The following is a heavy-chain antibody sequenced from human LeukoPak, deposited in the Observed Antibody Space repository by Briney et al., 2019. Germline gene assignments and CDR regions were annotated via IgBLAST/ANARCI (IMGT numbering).Heavy chain of an antibody. D-gene: IGHD2-15*01. Sequence: SETLSLTCTVSGGSISSSSYYWGWIRQPPGKGLEWIGSIYYSGNTYSNPSLRSRVTISVDTSEHQFSLKLSSVTAADTAVYYCARDSGAYCSGGSCYSGLYWFDPWGQGTLVTVSS. J-gene: IGHJ5*02. CDR3: ARDSGAYCSGGSCYSGLYWFDP. V-gene: IGHV4-39*02. CDR1: GGSISSSSYY. CDR2: IYYSGNT.